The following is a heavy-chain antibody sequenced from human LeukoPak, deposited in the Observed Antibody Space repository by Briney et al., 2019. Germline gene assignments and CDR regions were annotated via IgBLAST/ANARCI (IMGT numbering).Heavy chain of an antibody. CDR2: INPNSGGT. V-gene: IGHV1-2*02. CDR3: ARGLSTRYSSSDLRKDY. CDR1: GYTFTGYY. Sequence: GASVKVSCKASGYTFTGYYMHWVRQAPGQGLEWMGWINPNSGGTNYAQKFQGRVTMTRDTSISTAYMELSRLRSDDTAVYYCARGLSTRYSSSDLRKDYWGQGTLVTVSS. D-gene: IGHD6-6*01. J-gene: IGHJ4*02.